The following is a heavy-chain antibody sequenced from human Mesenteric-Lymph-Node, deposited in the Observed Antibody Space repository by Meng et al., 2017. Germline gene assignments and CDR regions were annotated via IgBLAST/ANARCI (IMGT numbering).Heavy chain of an antibody. V-gene: IGHV1-18*01. J-gene: IGHJ4*02. D-gene: IGHD4-11*01. CDR1: GYTFNSYG. CDR2: INAYNGNT. Sequence: ASVKVSCKASGYTFNSYGINWVRQAPGEGLEWMGWINAYNGNTNYAQKVQGRVTMTTDTSTSTAYMELRSPRSDDTAVYYCARGRVSYTNTGLIGVWGQGTLVTVSS. CDR3: ARGRVSYTNTGLIGV.